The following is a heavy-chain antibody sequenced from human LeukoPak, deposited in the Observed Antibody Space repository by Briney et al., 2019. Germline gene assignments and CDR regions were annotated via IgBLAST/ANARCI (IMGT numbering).Heavy chain of an antibody. CDR3: ARGIRQQLVRQVSYYYMDV. D-gene: IGHD6-13*01. CDR1: GYTFTCYD. Sequence: ASVKVSCKASGYTFTCYDINWVRQATGQGLEWMGWMNPNSGNTGYAQKFQGRVTITRNTSISTAYMELSSLRSEDTAVYYCARGIRQQLVRQVSYYYMDVWGKGTTVTVSS. CDR2: MNPNSGNT. V-gene: IGHV1-8*03. J-gene: IGHJ6*03.